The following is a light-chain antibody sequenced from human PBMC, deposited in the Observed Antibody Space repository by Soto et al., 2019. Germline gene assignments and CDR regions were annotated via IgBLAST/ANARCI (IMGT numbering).Light chain of an antibody. CDR3: QQYYSSPFT. CDR1: QSISSS. CDR2: DAS. J-gene: IGKJ2*01. V-gene: IGKV1-5*01. Sequence: DIKMTQSPSTLSASVGDRVTITCRASQSISSSLAWYQYKPGRAPQLLIFDASTLQTGVPSRFSGGGFGTEFTLTISSLQAADVAVYYCQQYYSSPFTFGQGTKLEI.